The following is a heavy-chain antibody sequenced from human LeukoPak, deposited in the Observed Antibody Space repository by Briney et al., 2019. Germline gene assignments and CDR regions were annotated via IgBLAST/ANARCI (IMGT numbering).Heavy chain of an antibody. Sequence: GGSLRLSCAASGFTFSSYAMSWVRQAPGKGLEWVSAISGSGGSTYYADSVKGRFTISRDNSKNTLYLQMNSLRAEDTAVYYCAKVLTPQYYYYYYMDVWGKGITVTVSS. J-gene: IGHJ6*03. V-gene: IGHV3-23*01. CDR1: GFTFSSYA. CDR2: ISGSGGST. CDR3: AKVLTPQYYYYYYMDV.